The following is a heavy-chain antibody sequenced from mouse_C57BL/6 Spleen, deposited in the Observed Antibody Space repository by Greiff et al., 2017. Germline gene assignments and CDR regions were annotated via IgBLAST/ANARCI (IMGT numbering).Heavy chain of an antibody. D-gene: IGHD1-1*01. J-gene: IGHJ4*01. V-gene: IGHV10-1*01. Sequence: GGGLVQPKGSLKLSCAASGFSFNTYAMNWVRQAPGKGLEWVARIRSKSNNYATYYADSVKDRLTISRDDSESMLYLQMNNVKTEDTSMYYCVTHYGSSYDYAMDYWGQGTSVTVSS. CDR3: VTHYGSSYDYAMDY. CDR2: IRSKSNNYAT. CDR1: GFSFNTYA.